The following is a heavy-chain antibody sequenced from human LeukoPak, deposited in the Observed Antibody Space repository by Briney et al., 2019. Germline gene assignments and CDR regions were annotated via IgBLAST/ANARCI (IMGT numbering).Heavy chain of an antibody. CDR3: ARGYCSSTSCTYPSDY. Sequence: ASVKVSCKASGYTFTSYGISWVRQARGQGLEWMGWISAYNGNTNYAQKLQGRVTMTTDTSTSTAYMELRSLRSDDTAVYYCARGYCSSTSCTYPSDYWGQGTLVTVSS. J-gene: IGHJ4*02. V-gene: IGHV1-18*01. CDR2: ISAYNGNT. CDR1: GYTFTSYG. D-gene: IGHD2-2*01.